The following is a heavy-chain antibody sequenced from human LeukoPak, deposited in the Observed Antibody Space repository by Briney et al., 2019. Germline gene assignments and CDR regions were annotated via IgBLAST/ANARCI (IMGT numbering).Heavy chain of an antibody. CDR1: GYSISSGYY. CDR3: ARQSSDYYYYYIDV. CDR2: IYHSGST. Sequence: SETLSLTCAVSGYSISSGYYWGWIRQPPGKGLEWIGSIYHSGSTYYNPSLKSRVTISDDTSKNRFSLMLTSLTAADTAVYYCARQSSDYYYYYIDVWGEGTTVIVSS. V-gene: IGHV4-38-2*01. J-gene: IGHJ6*03.